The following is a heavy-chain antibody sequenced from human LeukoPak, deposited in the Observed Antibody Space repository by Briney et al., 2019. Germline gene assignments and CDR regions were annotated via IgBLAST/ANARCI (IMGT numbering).Heavy chain of an antibody. CDR2: INPNSGGT. V-gene: IGHV1-2*02. D-gene: IGHD2-15*01. Sequence: ASVKVSCKASGYTFTGYYMHWVRQAPGQGLEWMGWINPNSGGTNYAQKFQGRVTMTRDMSTSTVYMELSSLRSEDTAVYYCARDRFVFDYWGQGTLVTVSS. J-gene: IGHJ4*02. CDR1: GYTFTGYY. CDR3: ARDRFVFDY.